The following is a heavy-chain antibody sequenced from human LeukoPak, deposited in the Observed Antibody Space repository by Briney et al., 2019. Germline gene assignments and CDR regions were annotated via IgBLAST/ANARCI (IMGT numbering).Heavy chain of an antibody. D-gene: IGHD3-22*01. J-gene: IGHJ3*02. CDR3: ARGQEITMIVVVITTVPTPAFDI. Sequence: PSETLSLTCAVYGGSFSGYYWSWIRQPPGKGLEWIGEINHSGSTNYNPSLKSRVTISVDTSKNQFSLKLSYVSAADTAVYYCARGQEITMIVVVITTVPTPAFDIWGQGTMVTVSS. CDR1: GGSFSGYY. CDR2: INHSGST. V-gene: IGHV4-34*01.